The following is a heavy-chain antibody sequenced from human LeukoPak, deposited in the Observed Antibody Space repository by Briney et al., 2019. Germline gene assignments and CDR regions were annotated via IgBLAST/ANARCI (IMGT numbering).Heavy chain of an antibody. CDR2: INTGNGNT. D-gene: IGHD1-26*01. CDR3: ARFSGAFDI. Sequence: GASVKVSCKASGYTFTSYAMHWVRQAPGQRLEWMGWINTGNGNTKYSQKFQGRVTITRDTSASTAYLELTSLRSEDAAVYYCARFSGAFDIWGQGTMVTVSS. CDR1: GYTFTSYA. V-gene: IGHV1-3*04. J-gene: IGHJ3*02.